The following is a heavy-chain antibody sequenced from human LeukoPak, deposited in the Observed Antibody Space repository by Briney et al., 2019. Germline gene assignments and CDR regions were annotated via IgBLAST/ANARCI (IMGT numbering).Heavy chain of an antibody. CDR2: ISSTSTFI. J-gene: IGHJ1*01. CDR3: ARDPPSFQH. CDR1: GFTFSSYN. V-gene: IGHV3-21*01. Sequence: GGSLRLSCAASGFTFSSYNMNWVRQAPGKGLEWVSSISSTSTFICYADSVKGRFTISRDNAKNSLYLQMNNLRTEDTALYYCARDPPSFQHWGQGTLVTVSS.